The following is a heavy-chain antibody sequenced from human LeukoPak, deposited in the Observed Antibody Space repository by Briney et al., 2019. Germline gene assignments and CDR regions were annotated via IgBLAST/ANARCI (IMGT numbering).Heavy chain of an antibody. CDR3: ARVGGYCSSTSCYSSPRRYGMDV. D-gene: IGHD2-2*01. CDR2: MNPNSGNT. V-gene: IGHV1-8*01. CDR1: GYTFTSYD. J-gene: IGHJ6*02. Sequence: ASVKVSCKASGYTFTSYDINWVRQATGQGLEWMGWMNPNSGNTGYAQKFQGRVTMTRNTSISTAYMELSSLRSEDTAVYYCARVGGYCSSTSCYSSPRRYGMDVWGQGTTVTVSS.